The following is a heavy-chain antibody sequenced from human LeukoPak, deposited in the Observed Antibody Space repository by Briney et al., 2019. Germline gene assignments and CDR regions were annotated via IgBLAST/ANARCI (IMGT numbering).Heavy chain of an antibody. CDR2: IIPIFGTA. CDR3: ARDYGYYFDY. J-gene: IGHJ4*02. D-gene: IGHD3-16*01. CDR1: GGTFSSYA. Sequence: GASVKVSCKASGGTFSSYAISWVRQAPGQGLEWMGGIIPIFGTANYAQKFQGRVTITADESTSTAYMELRSLRSDDTAVYYCARDYGYYFDYWGQGTLVTVSS. V-gene: IGHV1-69*13.